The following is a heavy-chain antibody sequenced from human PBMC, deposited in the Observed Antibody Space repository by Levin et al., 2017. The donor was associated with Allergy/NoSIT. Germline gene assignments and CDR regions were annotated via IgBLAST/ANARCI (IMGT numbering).Heavy chain of an antibody. CDR1: GYTFTGYY. J-gene: IGHJ4*02. Sequence: ASVKVSCKASGYTFTGYYIHWVRQAPGQGLDYMGWINPNSGGTDYAQKFRGRVTMTRDTSISTAYMELSGLKSDDTAMYFCAGGDGDHDYWGQGTLVTVS. D-gene: IGHD4-17*01. CDR3: AGGDGDHDY. CDR2: INPNSGGT. V-gene: IGHV1-2*02.